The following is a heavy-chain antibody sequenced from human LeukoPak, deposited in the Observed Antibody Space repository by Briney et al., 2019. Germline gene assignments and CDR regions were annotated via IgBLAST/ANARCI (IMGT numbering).Heavy chain of an antibody. J-gene: IGHJ6*02. Sequence: ASVKVSCKASGGTFSSYAISWVRQAPGQGLEWMGRIIPILGIANYAQKFQGRVTMTRDTSISTAYMELSRLRSDDTAVYYCAREKAPYYYGSGSTGLRYYGMDVWGQGTTVTVSS. V-gene: IGHV1-69*04. CDR2: IIPILGIA. CDR3: AREKAPYYYGSGSTGLRYYGMDV. D-gene: IGHD3-10*01. CDR1: GGTFSSYA.